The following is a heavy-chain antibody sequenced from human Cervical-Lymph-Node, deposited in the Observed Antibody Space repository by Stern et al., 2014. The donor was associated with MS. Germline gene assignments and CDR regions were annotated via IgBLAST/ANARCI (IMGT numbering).Heavy chain of an antibody. J-gene: IGHJ4*02. V-gene: IGHV4-39*01. CDR2: VYYTGNI. D-gene: IGHD2/OR15-2a*01. CDR1: GGSFSSNDYY. Sequence: QLQLQESGPGLVKPSETLSLTCSVSGGSFSSNDYYWGWVRQPPGKGLEWIGTVYYTGNIYYNPSFKSPVTMSVEPSKNHFSLRLPSVTAADTAVYYCARHLKYRFFGHWGQGALVTVSS. CDR3: ARHLKYRFFGH.